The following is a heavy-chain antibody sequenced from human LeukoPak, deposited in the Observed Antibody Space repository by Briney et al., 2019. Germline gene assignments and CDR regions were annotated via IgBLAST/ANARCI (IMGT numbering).Heavy chain of an antibody. CDR3: VRGHSVYDFLVY. Sequence: VGSLRLSCAASGFTFSNYNMIWVRQAPGKGLEWLSFISGSSTSIQYADSVRCRITISRDNAKNSLFLQINGLRADDSAVYYCVRGHSVYDFLVYWGQGVLVTVSS. D-gene: IGHD5/OR15-5a*01. J-gene: IGHJ4*02. CDR1: GFTFSNYN. CDR2: ISGSSTSI. V-gene: IGHV3-48*01.